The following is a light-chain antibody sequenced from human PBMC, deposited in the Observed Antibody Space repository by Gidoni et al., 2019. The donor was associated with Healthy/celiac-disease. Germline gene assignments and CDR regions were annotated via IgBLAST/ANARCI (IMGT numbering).Light chain of an antibody. Sequence: QSVLTQPPSVSGAPGQRVTISCTWSSSNIGAGYDVHWYQQLPGTAPKLLIYGNSNRPSGVPDRCSGSKSGTSASLAITGLQAEDEADYYCQSYDSSLSWVFGGGTKLAVL. V-gene: IGLV1-40*01. J-gene: IGLJ3*02. CDR1: SSNIGAGYD. CDR3: QSYDSSLSWV. CDR2: GNS.